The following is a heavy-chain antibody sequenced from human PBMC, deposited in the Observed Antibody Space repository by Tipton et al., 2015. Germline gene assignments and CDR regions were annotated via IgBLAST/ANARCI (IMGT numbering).Heavy chain of an antibody. J-gene: IGHJ4*02. CDR1: GGSISSTNW. V-gene: IGHV4-4*02. CDR3: ARELRGNSDSGSGDY. Sequence: SGGSISSTNWWTWVRQPPGKGLEWIGEISQSGNTNYNPSLESRVTISVDTSKNQFSLKLSSVTATDTAVYYCARELRGNSDSGSGDYWGQGTLVTVSS. D-gene: IGHD3-10*01. CDR2: ISQSGNT.